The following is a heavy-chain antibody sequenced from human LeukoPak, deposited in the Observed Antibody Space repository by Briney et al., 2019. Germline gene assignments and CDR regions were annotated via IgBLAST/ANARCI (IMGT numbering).Heavy chain of an antibody. CDR2: IYYSGST. D-gene: IGHD5-18*01. CDR1: GFTFSNFA. Sequence: GSLRLSCAASGFTFSNFAMSWIRQPPGKGLEWIGYIYYSGSTNYNPSLKSRVTISVDTSKNQFSLKLSSVTAADTAVYYCARGESGYSYGYHYYYMDVWGKGTTVTISS. J-gene: IGHJ6*03. CDR3: ARGESGYSYGYHYYYMDV. V-gene: IGHV4-59*01.